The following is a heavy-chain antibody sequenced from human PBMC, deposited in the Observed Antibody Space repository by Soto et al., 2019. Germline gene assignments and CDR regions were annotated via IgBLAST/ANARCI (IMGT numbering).Heavy chain of an antibody. CDR3: AKDTYYPDSTGYYVFDY. V-gene: IGHV3-30*18. Sequence: QVQLVESGGGVIQPGRSLRLSCAASGSTFSSYGMHWVRQAPGKGLEWVAVTSYDGSNEHYADSVKGRFTISRDNSKNSLYLQMNSLRADDTAVYYCAKDTYYPDSTGYYVFDYWGQGTLVTVSS. CDR1: GSTFSSYG. D-gene: IGHD3-22*01. CDR2: TSYDGSNE. J-gene: IGHJ4*02.